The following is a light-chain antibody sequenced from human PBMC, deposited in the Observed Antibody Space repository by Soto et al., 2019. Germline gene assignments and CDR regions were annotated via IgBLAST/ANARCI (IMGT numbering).Light chain of an antibody. CDR1: NLGTKS. J-gene: IGLJ1*01. V-gene: IGLV3-21*02. Sequence: SYELTQPPSVSVSPGQTASITCGGDNLGTKSVHWYQQRPGQAPVLVVYDDKKRPSGIPERFSGSNSGNTATLTISRVETGDEADYYCQVCERFRDHSFVFGDGTNVTVL. CDR2: DDK. CDR3: QVCERFRDHSFV.